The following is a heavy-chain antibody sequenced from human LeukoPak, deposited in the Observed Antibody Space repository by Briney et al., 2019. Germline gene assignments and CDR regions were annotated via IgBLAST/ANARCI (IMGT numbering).Heavy chain of an antibody. CDR2: FDPEDGET. CDR3: ATATSETIFGALNYGMDV. D-gene: IGHD3-3*01. V-gene: IGHV1-24*01. CDR1: GYTLTELS. Sequence: ASVKVPCKVSGYTLTELSMHWVRQAPGKGLEWMGGFDPEDGETIYAQKFQGRVTMTEDTSTDTAYMELSSLRSEDTAVYYCATATSETIFGALNYGMDVWGQGTTVTVSS. J-gene: IGHJ6*02.